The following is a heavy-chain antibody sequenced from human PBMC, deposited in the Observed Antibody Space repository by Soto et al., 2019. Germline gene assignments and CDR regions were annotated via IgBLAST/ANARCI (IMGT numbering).Heavy chain of an antibody. CDR1: GFTFSSYG. Sequence: GGSLRLSCAASGFTFSSYGMHWVRQAPGKGLEWVAVIWYDGSNKYYADSVKGRFTISRDNSKNTLYLQMNSLRAEDTAVYYCARDPDYDFWSGYWTPRTYYGMDVWGQGTTVTVSS. D-gene: IGHD3-3*01. CDR3: ARDPDYDFWSGYWTPRTYYGMDV. CDR2: IWYDGSNK. J-gene: IGHJ6*02. V-gene: IGHV3-33*01.